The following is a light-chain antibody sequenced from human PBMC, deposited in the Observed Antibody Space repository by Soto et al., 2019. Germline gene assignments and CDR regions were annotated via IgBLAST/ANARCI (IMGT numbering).Light chain of an antibody. CDR3: LQLYNFSWT. CDR1: QGIRND. J-gene: IGKJ1*01. Sequence: AIQMTQSPSSLSACVGDRDTISCRPSQGIRNDLAWYQQKPGRAPKLLLFAASNLQSGVPSSFSGSGSGTDFTLTISRLQPEDFATYYCLQLYNFSWTFGQGTKVDIK. V-gene: IGKV1-6*01. CDR2: AAS.